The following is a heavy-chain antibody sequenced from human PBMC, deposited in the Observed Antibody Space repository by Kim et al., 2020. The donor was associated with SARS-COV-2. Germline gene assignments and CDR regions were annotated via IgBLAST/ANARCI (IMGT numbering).Heavy chain of an antibody. CDR2: IYPGDSDT. V-gene: IGHV5-51*01. CDR1: GYSFTSYW. Sequence: GESLKISCKGSGYSFTSYWIGWVRQMPGKGLEWMGIIYPGDSDTRYSPSFQGQVTISADKSISTAYLQWSSLKASDTAMYYCARQVEIFGPGDYNYDYIWGSYQTPYFDYWGQGTLVTVSS. J-gene: IGHJ4*02. D-gene: IGHD3-16*01. CDR3: ARQVEIFGPGDYNYDYIWGSYQTPYFDY.